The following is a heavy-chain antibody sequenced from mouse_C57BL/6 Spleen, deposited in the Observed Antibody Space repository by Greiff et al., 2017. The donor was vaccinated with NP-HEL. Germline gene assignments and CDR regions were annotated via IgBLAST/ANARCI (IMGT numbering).Heavy chain of an antibody. V-gene: IGHV1-72*01. J-gene: IGHJ3*01. CDR1: GYTFTSYW. CDR2: IDPNSGGT. D-gene: IGHD1-1*01. CDR3: ASEWEYYGRRPWFAY. Sequence: QVQLQQPGAELVKPGASVKLSCKASGYTFTSYWMHWVKQRPGRGLARVGRIDPNSGGTMSPEKFKSKATLIVVKPSSTAYMQLSSLTSEDAAVYYCASEWEYYGRRPWFAYWGQGTLVTVCA.